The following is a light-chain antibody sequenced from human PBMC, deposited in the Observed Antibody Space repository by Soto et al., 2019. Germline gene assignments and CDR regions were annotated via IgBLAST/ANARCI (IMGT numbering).Light chain of an antibody. V-gene: IGLV1-40*01. CDR1: RSNIGAGYD. CDR3: QSYDGSLSGSV. J-gene: IGLJ1*01. Sequence: QSVLTQPPSVSGAQGQRVTISCTGSRSNIGAGYDVQWYQQLPGTAPKLLIYGNSNRPSGVPDRFSGSQSGASASLAITGLQADDEADYYCQSYDGSLSGSVFGTGTKLTVL. CDR2: GNS.